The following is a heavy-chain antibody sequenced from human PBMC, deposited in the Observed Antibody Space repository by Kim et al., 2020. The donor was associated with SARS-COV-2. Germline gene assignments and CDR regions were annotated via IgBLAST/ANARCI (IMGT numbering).Heavy chain of an antibody. CDR2: IDCGNGNT. CDR3: LGGFYFDY. V-gene: IGHV1-3*01. D-gene: IGHD3-16*01. Sequence: ASVKVSCKTSGHFFTRDSIHWVRQAPGQGLEWMGGIDCGNGNTIYSQKFQDRVTFTTDTSASTANMELSFLRSEDSAVYYCLGGFYFDYWGQGTLVTVSS. CDR1: GHFFTRDS. J-gene: IGHJ4*02.